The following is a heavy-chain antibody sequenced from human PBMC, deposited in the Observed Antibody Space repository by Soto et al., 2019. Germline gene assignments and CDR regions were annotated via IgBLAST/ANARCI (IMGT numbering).Heavy chain of an antibody. J-gene: IGHJ3*02. CDR3: AAVGSNYGSNAFDI. D-gene: IGHD4-4*01. V-gene: IGHV1-24*01. CDR1: GYTLTELS. Sequence: ASVKVSCKVSGYTLTELSMHWVRQAPGKGLEWMGGFDPEDGETIYAQKFQGRVTMTEDTSTDTAYMELSSLRSEDTAVYYCAAVGSNYGSNAFDIWGQGTMVTVSS. CDR2: FDPEDGET.